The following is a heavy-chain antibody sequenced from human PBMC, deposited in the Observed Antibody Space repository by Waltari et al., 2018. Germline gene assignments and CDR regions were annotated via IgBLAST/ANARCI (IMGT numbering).Heavy chain of an antibody. Sequence: EVQLVESGGGLVQPGWSVRLYCAASGFTFSSYSMKWVREAPGKGLCWVSYISSISSTIYYADSVKGRFTISRDNDKNSLYLQMNSLRAEDTDVYYCASSGVASHPAWGQGTLVTVSS. CDR1: GFTFSSYS. D-gene: IGHD6-25*01. J-gene: IGHJ4*02. CDR2: ISSISSTI. V-gene: IGHV3-48*04. CDR3: ASSGVASHPA.